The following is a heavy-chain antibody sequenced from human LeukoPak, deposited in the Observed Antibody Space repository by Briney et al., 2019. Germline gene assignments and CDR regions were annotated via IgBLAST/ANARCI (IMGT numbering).Heavy chain of an antibody. CDR1: GFTFRSYS. Sequence: PGGSLRLSCAASGFTFRSYSKNWVRQAPGKGLEWVSSISSSSSYIYYADSVKGRFTISRDNAKNSLYLQMNTLRAEDTAVYYCARVQSASGWSSVAEYFQHWGQGTLVTVSS. J-gene: IGHJ1*01. V-gene: IGHV3-21*01. CDR3: ARVQSASGWSSVAEYFQH. D-gene: IGHD6-19*01. CDR2: ISSSSSYI.